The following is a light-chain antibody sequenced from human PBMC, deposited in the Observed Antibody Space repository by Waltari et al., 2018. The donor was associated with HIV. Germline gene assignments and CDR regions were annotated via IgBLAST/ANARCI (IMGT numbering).Light chain of an antibody. J-gene: IGLJ2*01. CDR3: AAWDDSLAEPYVL. CDR2: SDN. Sequence: QSVLAQPPSASGTPGQRVTISCSGTTSTIGTTSLNWYQQLPGTAPKLLIFSDNQRPSGVPDRFSGSKSGTSASLAISGLQSEDEGDYYCAAWDDSLAEPYVLFGGGTRLTVL. CDR1: TSTIGTTS. V-gene: IGLV1-44*01.